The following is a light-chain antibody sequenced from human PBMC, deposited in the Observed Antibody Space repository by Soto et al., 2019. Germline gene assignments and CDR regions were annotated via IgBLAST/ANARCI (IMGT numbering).Light chain of an antibody. CDR3: VLYMGSGTWV. Sequence: QTVVTQEPSFSVSPGGTVTLTCGLSSGSVSTSYYPSWYQQTPGQAPRTLIYSTNTRSSGVPDRFSGSILGIKAALTITGAQADDESDYYCVLYMGSGTWVFGGGTKVTVL. V-gene: IGLV8-61*01. CDR1: SGSVSTSYY. CDR2: STN. J-gene: IGLJ3*02.